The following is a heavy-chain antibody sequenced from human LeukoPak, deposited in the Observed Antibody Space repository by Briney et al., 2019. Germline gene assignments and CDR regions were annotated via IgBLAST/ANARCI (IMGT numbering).Heavy chain of an antibody. CDR3: ARERSLRWELHRNAFDI. CDR2: INPNSGGT. V-gene: IGHV1-2*04. D-gene: IGHD1-26*01. J-gene: IGHJ3*02. CDR1: GYTFTSYG. Sequence: VASVKVSCKASGYTFTSYGISWVRQAPGQGLEWMGWINPNSGGTNYAQKFQGWVTMTRDTSISTAYMELSRLRSDDTAVYYCARERSLRWELHRNAFDIWGQGTMVTVSS.